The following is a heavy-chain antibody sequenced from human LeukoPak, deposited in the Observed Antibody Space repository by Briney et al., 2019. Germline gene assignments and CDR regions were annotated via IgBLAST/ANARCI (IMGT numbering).Heavy chain of an antibody. J-gene: IGHJ4*02. CDR2: ISSSSSYI. D-gene: IGHD3-22*01. CDR3: ARILTYYYDSSGYYSDY. CDR1: GFTFSSYS. V-gene: IGHV3-21*01. Sequence: GGSLRLSCAASGFTFSSYSMNWVRQAPGKGLEWVSSISSSSSYIYYADSVKGRFTISRDNAKNSLYLQMNSLRAEDTAVYHCARILTYYYDSSGYYSDYWGQGTLVTVSS.